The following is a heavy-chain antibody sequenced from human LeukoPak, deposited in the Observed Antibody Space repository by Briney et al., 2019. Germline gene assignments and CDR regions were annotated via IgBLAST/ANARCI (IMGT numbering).Heavy chain of an antibody. CDR1: GFTFSSYS. CDR2: ISSSSSYI. CDR3: ARGRSRSSGWYYAWTRFNY. J-gene: IGHJ4*02. Sequence: GGSLRLSCAASGFTFSSYSMNWVRQAPGKGLEWVSSISSSSSYIYYADSVKGRFTISRDNAKNSLYLQMNSLRAEDTAVYYCARGRSRSSGWYYAWTRFNYWGQGTLVTVSS. D-gene: IGHD6-19*01. V-gene: IGHV3-21*01.